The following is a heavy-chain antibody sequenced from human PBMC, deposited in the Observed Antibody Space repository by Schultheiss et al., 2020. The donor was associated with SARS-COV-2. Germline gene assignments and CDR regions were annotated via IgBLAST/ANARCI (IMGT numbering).Heavy chain of an antibody. V-gene: IGHV3-33*08. CDR2: IWYDGSNK. D-gene: IGHD6-13*01. Sequence: GGSLRLSCAASGFNLRNYWMDWVRQVPGKGLEWVAVIWYDGSNKYYADSVKGRFTISRDNAKNTLYLQMNSLRAEDTAVYYCARDYTWGAGTDSWGQGTLVTVSS. CDR1: GFNLRNYW. CDR3: ARDYTWGAGTDS. J-gene: IGHJ5*02.